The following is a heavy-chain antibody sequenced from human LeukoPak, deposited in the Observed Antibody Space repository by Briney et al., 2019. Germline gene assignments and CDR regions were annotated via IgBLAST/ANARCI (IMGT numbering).Heavy chain of an antibody. D-gene: IGHD2-2*01. V-gene: IGHV4-4*09. J-gene: IGHJ4*02. Sequence: KPSETLSLTCTVSGGSISSYYWSWIRQPPGKGLEWIGYIYTSGSTNYNPSLKSRVTISVDTSKNQFSLKLSSVTAADTAVYYCARLYCSSTSCRLGVDYWGQGTLVTVSS. CDR2: IYTSGST. CDR3: ARLYCSSTSCRLGVDY. CDR1: GGSISSYY.